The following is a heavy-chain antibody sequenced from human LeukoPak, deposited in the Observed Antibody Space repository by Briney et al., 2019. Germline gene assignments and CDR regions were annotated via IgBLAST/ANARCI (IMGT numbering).Heavy chain of an antibody. J-gene: IGHJ4*02. D-gene: IGHD4-17*01. CDR2: INHSGST. CDR3: AKGPDYGDYEAYFDY. V-gene: IGHV4-34*01. CDR1: GGSISSYY. Sequence: SQTLSLTCTVSGGSISSYYWSWIRQPPGKGLEWIGEINHSGSTNYNPSLKSRVTISVDTSKNQFSLTLSSVTAADTAVYYCAKGPDYGDYEAYFDYWGQGTLATVSS.